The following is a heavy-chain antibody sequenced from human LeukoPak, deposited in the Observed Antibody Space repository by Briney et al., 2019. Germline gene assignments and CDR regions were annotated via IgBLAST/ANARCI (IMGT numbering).Heavy chain of an antibody. CDR1: GFTFSNHA. D-gene: IGHD3-16*01. CDR3: AKGGHYFDY. CDR2: IRYDGSNK. J-gene: IGHJ4*02. V-gene: IGHV3-30*02. Sequence: GGSLRLSCAASGFTFSNHAMHWVRQAPGKGLEWVAFIRYDGSNKSYGDSVKGRFTISRDNSKNTLYLQMNSLRAEDTAVYYCAKGGHYFDYWGQGTLVTVSS.